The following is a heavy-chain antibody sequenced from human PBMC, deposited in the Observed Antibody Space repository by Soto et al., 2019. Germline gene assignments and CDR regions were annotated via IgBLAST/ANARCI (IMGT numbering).Heavy chain of an antibody. CDR1: GGTFSSYT. V-gene: IGHV1-69*02. CDR2: IITILGLA. D-gene: IGHD2-15*01. J-gene: IGHJ4*02. CDR3: ARSGVATNADY. Sequence: QVQLVQSGAAVKKPGSSVKVSCKASGGTFSSYTISWVRQAPGQGPEWMGRIITILGLANYAQKLQGRVTITSDKTTSTAYMELNSLRSEDTAVYYCARSGVATNADYWGQGTLVTVSS.